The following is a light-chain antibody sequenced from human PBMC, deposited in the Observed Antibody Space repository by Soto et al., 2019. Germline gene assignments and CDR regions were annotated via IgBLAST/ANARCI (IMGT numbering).Light chain of an antibody. CDR3: QQYSIWRT. J-gene: IGKJ1*01. V-gene: IGKV3-15*01. CDR2: GAS. CDR1: QSVSTN. Sequence: VLTQSPGTLSLTPGDRATLSCRARQSVSTNLAWYQQKPGQAPRLLIYGASTRATGIPARFSGSGSGTEFTLTISGLQSEDFAVYYCQQYSIWRTFGQGTKVDIK.